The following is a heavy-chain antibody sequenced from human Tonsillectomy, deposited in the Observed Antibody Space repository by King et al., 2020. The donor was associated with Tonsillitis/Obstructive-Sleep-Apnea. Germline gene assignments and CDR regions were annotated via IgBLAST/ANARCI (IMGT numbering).Heavy chain of an antibody. V-gene: IGHV4-39*01. J-gene: IGHJ3*02. D-gene: IGHD3-3*01. CDR1: GGSIPSRNYS. Sequence: LQLQESGPGLVKPSETLSLTCTVSGGSIPSRNYSWGWIRQPPGKGLEWIGTIYYVGSTYYNPSLKSRVTVSADTSKNQFSLRLNSVTAADTAVYFCASITIFEVIIHDSFPIWGQGTMVTVSS. CDR2: IYYVGST. CDR3: ASITIFEVIIHDSFPI.